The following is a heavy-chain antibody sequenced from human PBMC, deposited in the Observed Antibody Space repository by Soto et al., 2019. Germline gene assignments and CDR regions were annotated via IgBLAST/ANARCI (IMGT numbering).Heavy chain of an antibody. CDR1: GYTLTELS. D-gene: IGHD3-3*01. J-gene: IGHJ6*03. CDR2: FDPEDGET. Sequence: GASVKVSWKVSGYTLTELSMHWVRQAPGKGLEWMGGFDPEDGETIYAQKFQGRVTMTEDTSTDTAYMELSSLRSEDTAVYYCATGWSGYRLYGLSGPYYYYYMDVWGKGTTVTVSS. CDR3: ATGWSGYRLYGLSGPYYYYYMDV. V-gene: IGHV1-24*01.